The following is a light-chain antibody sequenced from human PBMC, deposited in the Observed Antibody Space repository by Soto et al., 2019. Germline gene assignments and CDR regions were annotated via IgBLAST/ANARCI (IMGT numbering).Light chain of an antibody. CDR1: QSVCSL. V-gene: IGKV3-15*01. CDR3: QQYYQWPIT. CDR2: RAS. Sequence: ETVLTQSPGTLSVSPGEGATLSCRASQSVCSLLAWYQQKPGQAPRLLIYRASIRAAGLPDKFSGSGSGTEFTLTISRLQSEDFGVYYCQQYYQWPITFGQGTRLEIK. J-gene: IGKJ5*01.